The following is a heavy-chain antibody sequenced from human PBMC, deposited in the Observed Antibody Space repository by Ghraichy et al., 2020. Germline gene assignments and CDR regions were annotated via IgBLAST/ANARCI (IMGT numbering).Heavy chain of an antibody. CDR3: ATDSGGAPFDY. CDR1: GFTFDRYG. V-gene: IGHV3-33*01. J-gene: IGHJ4*02. D-gene: IGHD6-25*01. CDR2: IWADGTRK. Sequence: GSLRLSCAASGFTFDRYGIHWVRQAPGKGLEWVSVIWADGTRKEYADAVKGRFIISRDNSQNTVYLQMNGLGSEDTAVDYCATDSGGAPFDYWGQGTLVTVSS.